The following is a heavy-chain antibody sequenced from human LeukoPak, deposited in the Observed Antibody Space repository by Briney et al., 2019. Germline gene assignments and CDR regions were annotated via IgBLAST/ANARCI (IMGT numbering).Heavy chain of an antibody. CDR3: ARDRGSSGSYEYYHYMDV. CDR2: LYHTGNT. J-gene: IGHJ6*03. CDR1: GYSISSGYY. D-gene: IGHD1-26*01. V-gene: IGHV4-38-2*02. Sequence: SETLSLTCTVSGYSISSGYYWGWIRQPPGKGLEWIGSLYHTGNTYYDPSLKSRVIISVDTSKNQFSLKLTSVTAADTAVYYCARDRGSSGSYEYYHYMDVWGKGTTVTISS.